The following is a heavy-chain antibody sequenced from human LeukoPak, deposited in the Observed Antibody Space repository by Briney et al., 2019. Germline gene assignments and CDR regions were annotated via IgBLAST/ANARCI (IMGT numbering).Heavy chain of an antibody. V-gene: IGHV3-7*01. CDR3: ARDGGRNFDH. J-gene: IGHJ4*02. Sequence: GGSLRLSCAASGFSFSSYWMSWVRQAPGKGLEWVANIEQDGSAKYYVDSVQGRFTISRDNAKNSLFLQMDSLRVEDTAVYYCARDGGRNFDHWGQGTLVTVSS. CDR1: GFSFSSYW. CDR2: IEQDGSAK.